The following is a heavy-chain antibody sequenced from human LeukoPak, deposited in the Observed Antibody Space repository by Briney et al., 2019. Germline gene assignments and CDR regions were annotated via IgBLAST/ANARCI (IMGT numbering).Heavy chain of an antibody. J-gene: IGHJ3*02. D-gene: IGHD3-22*01. CDR1: GGSISSYY. Sequence: PSETLSLTCTVSGGSISSYYWSWIRQPAPQGQEWIGLIYTSGSTTYNPSLTSRVTMSVDTSKNQFSLKLSSGTAADTAVYYCARGAKDSSGYYSQGAFDIWGQGTMVTVSS. CDR2: IYTSGST. V-gene: IGHV4-4*07. CDR3: ARGAKDSSGYYSQGAFDI.